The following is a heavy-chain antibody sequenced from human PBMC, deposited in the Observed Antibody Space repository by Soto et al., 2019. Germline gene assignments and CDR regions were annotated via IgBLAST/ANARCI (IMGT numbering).Heavy chain of an antibody. CDR2: IIPIFSTA. CDR1: GGTFSSYA. D-gene: IGHD6-6*01. CDR3: ARASRGSSAGDY. Sequence: QLQLVQSGAEVKKPGSSVKVSCKASGGTFSSYAISWVRQAPGQGLEWMGGIIPIFSTANYAQKFQGRGTITADESTSPAYMELSSLRYEDMAVYYCARASRGSSAGDYWGQGTLVTVSS. V-gene: IGHV1-69*01. J-gene: IGHJ4*02.